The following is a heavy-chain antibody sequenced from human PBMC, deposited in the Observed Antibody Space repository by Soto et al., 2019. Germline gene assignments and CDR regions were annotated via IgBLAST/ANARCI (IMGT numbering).Heavy chain of an antibody. CDR2: IYYSGST. V-gene: IGHV4-39*01. Sequence: PSETLSLTCTVSGGSISSSSYYWGWIRQPPGKGLEWIGSIYYSGSTYYNPSLKSRVTISVDTSKNQFSLKLSSVTAADTAVYYCARFVLRFLEWFNWFDPWGQGTLLTVSS. D-gene: IGHD3-3*01. CDR1: GGSISSSSYY. J-gene: IGHJ5*02. CDR3: ARFVLRFLEWFNWFDP.